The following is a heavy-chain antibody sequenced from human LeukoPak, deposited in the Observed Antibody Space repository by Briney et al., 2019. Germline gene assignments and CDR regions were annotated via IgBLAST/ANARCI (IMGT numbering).Heavy chain of an antibody. J-gene: IGHJ5*02. CDR2: IIPILGIA. Sequence: SVKVSCKASGGTFSSYTISWVRQAPGQGLEWMGRIIPILGIANYAQKFQGRATITADKSTSTAYMELSSLRSEDTAVYYCARDKYDFWSGYPDNWFDPWGQGTLVTVS. D-gene: IGHD3-3*01. CDR1: GGTFSSYT. V-gene: IGHV1-69*04. CDR3: ARDKYDFWSGYPDNWFDP.